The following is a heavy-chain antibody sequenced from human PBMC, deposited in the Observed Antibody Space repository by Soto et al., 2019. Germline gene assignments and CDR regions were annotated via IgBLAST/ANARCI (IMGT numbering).Heavy chain of an antibody. Sequence: GEALKISCKGSGYSFTSYWISWVRQMPGKGLEWMGRIDPSDSYTNYSPSFQGHVTISADKSISTAYLQWSSLKASDTAMYYCARSTYYYDSSGYYLSVTFDPWGQGTLVTVSS. CDR2: IDPSDSYT. J-gene: IGHJ5*02. CDR3: ARSTYYYDSSGYYLSVTFDP. D-gene: IGHD3-22*01. CDR1: GYSFTSYW. V-gene: IGHV5-10-1*01.